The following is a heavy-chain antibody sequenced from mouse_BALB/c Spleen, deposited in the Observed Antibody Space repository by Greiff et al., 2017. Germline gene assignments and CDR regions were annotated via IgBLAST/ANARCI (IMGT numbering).Heavy chain of an antibody. V-gene: IGHV7-3*02. CDR2: IRNKANGYTT. CDR1: GFTFTDYY. CDR3: ARDLPGAMDY. Sequence: EVKLVESGGGLVQPGGSLRLSCATSGFTFTDYYMSWVRQPPGKALEWLGFIRNKANGYTTEYSASVKGRFTISRDNSQSILYLQMNTLRAEDSATYYCARDLPGAMDYWGQGTSVTVSS. D-gene: IGHD4-1*01. J-gene: IGHJ4*01.